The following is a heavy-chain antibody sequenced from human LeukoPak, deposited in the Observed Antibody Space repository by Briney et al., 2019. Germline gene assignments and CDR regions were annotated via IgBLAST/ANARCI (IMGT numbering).Heavy chain of an antibody. Sequence: SETLSLTCTVSGGSISSYYWSWIRQPPGKGLEWIGYIYYSGSTNYNPSLKSRVTISVDTSKKQFSLKLSSVTAADTAVYYYARTSSDWVHEIDYWGQGTLVTVSS. D-gene: IGHD3-22*01. J-gene: IGHJ4*02. CDR3: ARTSSDWVHEIDY. CDR2: IYYSGST. CDR1: GGSISSYY. V-gene: IGHV4-59*01.